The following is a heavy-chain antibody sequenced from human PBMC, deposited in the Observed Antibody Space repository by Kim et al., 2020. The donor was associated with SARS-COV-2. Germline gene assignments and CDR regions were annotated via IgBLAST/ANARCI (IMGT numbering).Heavy chain of an antibody. V-gene: IGHV3-30-3*01. CDR2: ISYDGSNK. Sequence: GGSLRLSCAASGFTFSSYAMHWVRQAPGKGLEWVAVISYDGSNKYYADSVKGRFTISRDNSKNTLYLQMNSLRAEDTAVYYCARAAEQWLVRVDYWGQGTLVTISS. D-gene: IGHD6-19*01. CDR3: ARAAEQWLVRVDY. CDR1: GFTFSSYA. J-gene: IGHJ4*02.